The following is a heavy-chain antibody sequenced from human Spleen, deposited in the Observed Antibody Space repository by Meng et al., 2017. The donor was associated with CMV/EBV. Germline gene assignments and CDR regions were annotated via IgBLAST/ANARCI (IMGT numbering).Heavy chain of an antibody. D-gene: IGHD4-17*01. CDR1: GYAFTSYH. V-gene: IGHV1-46*01. CDR2: INPSGGGT. J-gene: IGHJ4*02. CDR3: ARGTSTDQAFDY. Sequence: ASVKVSCKASGYAFTSYHMHWVRQAPGQGLEWMGIINPSGGGTTYAQKFQGRVTLTRDTSTNKVYMELSGLRSEDTAVYYCARGTSTDQAFDYWGQGTLVTVSS.